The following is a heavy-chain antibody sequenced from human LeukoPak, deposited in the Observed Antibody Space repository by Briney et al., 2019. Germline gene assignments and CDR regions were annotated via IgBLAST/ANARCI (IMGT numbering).Heavy chain of an antibody. CDR3: VRGRDIVVVPAARIGFDY. V-gene: IGHV4-34*01. CDR2: INHSGST. CDR1: GGSFSGYY. J-gene: IGHJ4*02. D-gene: IGHD2-2*01. Sequence: SETLSLTCAVYGGSFSGYYWSWIRQPPGKGLEWIGEINHSGSTNYNPYLKSRVTISVDTCKYQFSLKLSNVTAAHPAVYYCVRGRDIVVVPAARIGFDYGGQGTLVTVS.